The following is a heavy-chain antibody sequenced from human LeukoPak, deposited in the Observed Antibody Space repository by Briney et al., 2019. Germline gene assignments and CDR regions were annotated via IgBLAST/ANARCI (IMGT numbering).Heavy chain of an antibody. Sequence: SETLSLTCTVSGGSISSYYWSWIRQPPGKGLEWIGYIYYSGSTNYNPSLKSRVTISVDTSKSQFSLKLSSVTAADTAVYYCATGRYGDYENWFDPWGQGTLVTVSS. V-gene: IGHV4-59*01. CDR2: IYYSGST. CDR1: GGSISSYY. CDR3: ATGRYGDYENWFDP. D-gene: IGHD4-17*01. J-gene: IGHJ5*02.